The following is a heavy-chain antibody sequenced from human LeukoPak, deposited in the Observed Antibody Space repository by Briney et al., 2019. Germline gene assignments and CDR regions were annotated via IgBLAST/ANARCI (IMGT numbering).Heavy chain of an antibody. Sequence: PGGSLRLSCAASGLIVSSNYINWVRQAPGKGLEWVSYISSSGSTVDYADSVKGRFTISRDNAKNSLYLQMNSLRAEDTAVYYCSRLRGYSYGYADYWGQGTLVAVSS. V-gene: IGHV3-48*03. J-gene: IGHJ4*02. CDR2: ISSSGSTV. CDR1: GLIVSSNY. CDR3: SRLRGYSYGYADY. D-gene: IGHD5-18*01.